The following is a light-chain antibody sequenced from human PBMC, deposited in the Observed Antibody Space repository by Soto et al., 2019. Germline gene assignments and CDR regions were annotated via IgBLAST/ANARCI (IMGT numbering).Light chain of an antibody. J-gene: IGKJ4*01. CDR1: QNVSSSF. Sequence: EIVLTQSPGTLSLSPGERATLSYRASQNVSSSFLTWYQQKPGQAPRLLIYGASSRATGIPDRFSGSGSGTDFTLTISRLEPEDVAVYYCQQSGSSPLTFGGGTKVEIK. V-gene: IGKV3-20*01. CDR2: GAS. CDR3: QQSGSSPLT.